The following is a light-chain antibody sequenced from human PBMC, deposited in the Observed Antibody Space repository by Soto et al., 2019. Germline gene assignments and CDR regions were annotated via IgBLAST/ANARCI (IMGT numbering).Light chain of an antibody. CDR2: GAS. J-gene: IGKJ1*01. V-gene: IGKV3-15*01. Sequence: EIVMPQSPATLFVSPGERANLSCRATQRVSLNLDWYKQKPGQPPRRLIYGASTRATGIPARFSGSGSGTEFTLTVSSLQCEDFAVYYWQQYNNWRPWTFGEGTKVEIK. CDR1: QRVSLN. CDR3: QQYNNWRPWT.